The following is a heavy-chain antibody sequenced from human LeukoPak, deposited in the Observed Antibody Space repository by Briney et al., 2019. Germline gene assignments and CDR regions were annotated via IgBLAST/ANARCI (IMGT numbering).Heavy chain of an antibody. Sequence: GGSLRLSCAASGFTFSSYGMHWVRQAPGKGLEWVAVISYDGSNKYYADSVKGRFTISRDNSKNTLYLQMNSLGAGDTAVYYCARVSYYDSSGYYFLSYVDYWGQGTLVTVSS. D-gene: IGHD3-22*01. V-gene: IGHV3-30*03. CDR1: GFTFSSYG. J-gene: IGHJ4*02. CDR2: ISYDGSNK. CDR3: ARVSYYDSSGYYFLSYVDY.